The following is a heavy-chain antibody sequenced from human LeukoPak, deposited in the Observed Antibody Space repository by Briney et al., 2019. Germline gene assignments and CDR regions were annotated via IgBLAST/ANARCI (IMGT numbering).Heavy chain of an antibody. CDR3: ERVSAGVIGMKDVFDI. J-gene: IGHJ3*02. Sequence: PGGSLRLSCATSGFTFSDYHMNWVRQAPGKGLEWVSSISGSSSYIYYADSVKGRFTISRHNAKNSLYLQMNSLRAEDTAVYYCERVSAGVIGMKDVFDIWGQGTMVTVSS. D-gene: IGHD3-16*02. V-gene: IGHV3-21*01. CDR1: GFTFSDYH. CDR2: ISGSSSYI.